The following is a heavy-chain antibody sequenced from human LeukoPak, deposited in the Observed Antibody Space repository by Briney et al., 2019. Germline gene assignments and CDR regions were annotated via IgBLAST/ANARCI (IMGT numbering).Heavy chain of an antibody. CDR3: TTDLGTYYHGSQRLIPIDY. V-gene: IGHV3-15*01. J-gene: IGHJ4*02. CDR1: GFTFTNAW. CDR2: IKSKTDGETT. Sequence: GGSLRLSCVGSGFTFTNAWMSWVRQDPGKGLEWIGRIKSKTDGETTKYAEPVRGRFTISRDDSKSAVYLQMNSLKIEDTAVYYCTTDLGTYYHGSQRLIPIDYWGQGTLVTVSS. D-gene: IGHD3-10*01.